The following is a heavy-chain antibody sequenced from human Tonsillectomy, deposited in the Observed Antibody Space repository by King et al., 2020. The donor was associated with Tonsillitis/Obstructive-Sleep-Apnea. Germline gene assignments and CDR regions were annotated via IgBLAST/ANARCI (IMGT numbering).Heavy chain of an antibody. CDR2: IGSIGDYI. V-gene: IGHV3-48*02. Sequence: VQLVESGGGLVQPGVSLRLSWAAAGVTFSHFGMKWVRQAPGKGLEWGSYIGSIGDYIFYADSVNGRFTISRDNAKNSLYLQMSSLRDEDTAVYSCARAITIAANNFDFWGQGTLVTVSS. J-gene: IGHJ4*02. CDR1: GVTFSHFG. D-gene: IGHD6-13*01. CDR3: ARAITIAANNFDF.